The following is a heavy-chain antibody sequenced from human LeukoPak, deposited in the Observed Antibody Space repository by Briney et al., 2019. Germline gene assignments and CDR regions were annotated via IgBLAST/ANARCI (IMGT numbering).Heavy chain of an antibody. D-gene: IGHD3-22*01. J-gene: IGHJ4*02. Sequence: ASVKVSCKASGYTFTSYGISWVRQAPGQGLEWMGWISAYNGNTNYAQKLQGRVTMTTDTSTSTAYMELRSLRSDDTAVYYCARDTGPINYYDSSDYYPESFDYWGQGTLVTVSS. CDR2: ISAYNGNT. V-gene: IGHV1-18*01. CDR1: GYTFTSYG. CDR3: ARDTGPINYYDSSDYYPESFDY.